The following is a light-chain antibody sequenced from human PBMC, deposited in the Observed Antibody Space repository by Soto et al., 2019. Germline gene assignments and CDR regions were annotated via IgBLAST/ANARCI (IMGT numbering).Light chain of an antibody. CDR1: QSVWTY. CDR3: QQYGVSQGP. J-gene: IGKJ4*01. V-gene: IGKV3-11*01. CDR2: DAS. Sequence: EIVLTQSPATLSLYPGERATLSCRASQSVWTYLAWYQQKRGQAPRLLMYDASNRASGVPARFSGSGSGTDFTLTISSLEPEDFAVYYCQQYGVSQGPFGGGTKVDIK.